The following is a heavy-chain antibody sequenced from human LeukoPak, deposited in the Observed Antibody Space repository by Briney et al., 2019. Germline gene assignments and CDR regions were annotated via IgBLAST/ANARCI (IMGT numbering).Heavy chain of an antibody. CDR3: ARDSQAVGTDFDY. Sequence: PGGSLRLSCAASGFTFSSYAMHWVRQAPGKGLEWVAVISYDGSNKYYADSVKGRFTISRDNAKNSLYLQMHSLRTEDTAVYYCARDSQAVGTDFDYWGQGTLVTVSS. J-gene: IGHJ4*02. V-gene: IGHV3-30*04. CDR1: GFTFSSYA. D-gene: IGHD6-13*01. CDR2: ISYDGSNK.